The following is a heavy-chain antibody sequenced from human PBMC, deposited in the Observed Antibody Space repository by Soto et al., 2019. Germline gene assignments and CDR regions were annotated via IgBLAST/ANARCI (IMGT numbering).Heavy chain of an antibody. CDR2: ISGSGSGGST. CDR3: AKAPPTYDFPYYFDS. J-gene: IGHJ4*02. D-gene: IGHD3-3*01. CDR1: GFTFSRVS. V-gene: IGHV3-23*01. Sequence: GGSLRLSCEASGFTFSRVSMNWVRQVPGKGLEWVSSISGSGSGGSTYYADSVKGRFTISRDNFKDTLFLQMNSLRAEDTAVYYCAKAPPTYDFPYYFDSWGQGT.